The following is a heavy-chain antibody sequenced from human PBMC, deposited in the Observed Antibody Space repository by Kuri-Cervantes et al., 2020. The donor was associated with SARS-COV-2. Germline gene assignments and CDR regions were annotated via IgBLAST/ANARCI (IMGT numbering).Heavy chain of an antibody. J-gene: IGHJ4*02. V-gene: IGHV3-74*01. Sequence: GESLKISCAASGFTFSSYWMHWVRQAPGKGLVWVSRINSDGSSTSYADSVKGRFTISRDNAKNTLYLQMNSPRAEDTAVYYCARSSGWYDYWGQGTLVTVSS. CDR3: ARSSGWYDY. D-gene: IGHD6-19*01. CDR1: GFTFSSYW. CDR2: INSDGSST.